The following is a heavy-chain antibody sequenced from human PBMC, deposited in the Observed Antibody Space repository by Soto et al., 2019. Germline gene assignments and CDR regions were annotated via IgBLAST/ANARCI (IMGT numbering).Heavy chain of an antibody. CDR3: ARDYDSSGDY. J-gene: IGHJ4*02. Sequence: QLQLQESGPGLSKPSETRSLTGTVSGCAISTSRYSWGWIRQPPGKGLAWIGSIYYSGSTYYNPSLKSRVTISVDTSKNQFSLKLSSVTAADTAVYYCARDYDSSGDYWGQGTLVTVSS. D-gene: IGHD3-22*01. CDR2: IYYSGST. CDR1: GCAISTSRYS. V-gene: IGHV4-39*01.